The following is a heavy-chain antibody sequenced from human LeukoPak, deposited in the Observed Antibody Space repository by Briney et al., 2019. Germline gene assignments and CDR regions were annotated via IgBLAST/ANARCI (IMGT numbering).Heavy chain of an antibody. CDR2: INWEGSNT. Sequence: GGSLRLSCAASGFTFDGYGMTWVRQAPGKGLEWVSDINWEGSNTRYADSVKGRFTISRDNAKNSLYLQINSLRAEDTALYYCARGGFFLEGTPHLDVWGKGTTVTVSS. V-gene: IGHV3-20*04. D-gene: IGHD3-3*01. CDR1: GFTFDGYG. CDR3: ARGGFFLEGTPHLDV. J-gene: IGHJ6*04.